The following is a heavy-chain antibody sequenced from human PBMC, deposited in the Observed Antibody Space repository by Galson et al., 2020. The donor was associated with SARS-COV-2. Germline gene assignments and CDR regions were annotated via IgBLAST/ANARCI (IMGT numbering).Heavy chain of an antibody. V-gene: IGHV1-8*01. Sequence: ASVKVSCKASGYTFTTYDINWVRQATGQGLEWMGWMNPKSGNRGYAQKFQGRVTMTRDTSTNTAFMELRSLRSEDTAVYYCAIPVVVRGVLGFWGQGTPVTVSS. D-gene: IGHD3-10*01. CDR3: AIPVVVRGVLGF. CDR2: MNPKSGNR. CDR1: GYTFTTYD. J-gene: IGHJ4*02.